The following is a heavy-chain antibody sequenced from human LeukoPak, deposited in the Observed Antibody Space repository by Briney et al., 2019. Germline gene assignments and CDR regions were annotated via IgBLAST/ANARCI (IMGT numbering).Heavy chain of an antibody. Sequence: ASVKASCKASGYTFSGYYMHWVRQAPGPGLEWMGWINPNSGGTNYAQKFQGRVTMTRDTSISTAYMELSRLRSDDTAVYYCAREPDDYSDDGWFDPWGQGTLVTVSS. V-gene: IGHV1-2*02. J-gene: IGHJ5*02. D-gene: IGHD4-17*01. CDR1: GYTFSGYY. CDR3: AREPDDYSDDGWFDP. CDR2: INPNSGGT.